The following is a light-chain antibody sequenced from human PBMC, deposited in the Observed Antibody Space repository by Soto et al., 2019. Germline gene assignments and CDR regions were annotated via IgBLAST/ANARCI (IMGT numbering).Light chain of an antibody. Sequence: DIQMTPSPSSLSASVGDSVTIACRASQSIINYLNWYHQKPGKAPKLLIYAASSLQGGVPSRFSGSGSETDFTLTISSLQPEDFATYYCQQSHNAPLTFGQGTKVDIK. CDR3: QQSHNAPLT. V-gene: IGKV1-39*01. CDR2: AAS. J-gene: IGKJ1*01. CDR1: QSIINY.